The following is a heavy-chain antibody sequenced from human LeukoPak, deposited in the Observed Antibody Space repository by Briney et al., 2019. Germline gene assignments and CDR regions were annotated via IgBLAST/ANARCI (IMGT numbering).Heavy chain of an antibody. D-gene: IGHD4-17*01. CDR1: GYSISSGYY. CDR2: IYHSGST. J-gene: IGHJ1*01. V-gene: IGHV4-38-2*02. Sequence: SETLSLTCTVSGYSISSGYYWGWIRQPPGKGLEWIGSIYHSGSTYYNPSLKSRVTISVDTSKNQFSLKLSSVTAADTAVYYCARDPLTYGDDIGEYFQHWGQGTLVTVSS. CDR3: ARDPLTYGDDIGEYFQH.